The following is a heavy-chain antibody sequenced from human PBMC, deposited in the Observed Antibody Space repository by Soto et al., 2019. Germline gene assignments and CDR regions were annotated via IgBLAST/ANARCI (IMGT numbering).Heavy chain of an antibody. CDR3: TKGSASSRPYYFDY. D-gene: IGHD2-2*01. J-gene: IGHJ4*02. CDR1: GFTFGTFA. CDR2: ITDSGDYT. Sequence: GGSLRLSCGASGFTFGTFAMSWVRQSPGKRLEWISAITDSGDYTYHADSVKGRFTISRDNTKNTLYLEMNSLKVEDTAVYSCTKGSASSRPYYFDYWGRGTLVTVSS. V-gene: IGHV3-23*01.